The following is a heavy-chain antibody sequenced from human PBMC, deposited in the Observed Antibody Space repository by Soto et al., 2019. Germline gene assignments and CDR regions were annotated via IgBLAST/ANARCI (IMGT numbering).Heavy chain of an antibody. CDR2: IVVGSGNT. Sequence: EASVKVSCKASGFTFTSSAVQWVRQARGQRLEWIGWIVVGSGNTNYAQKFQERVTITRDMSTSTAYMELSSLRSEDTAVYYCAAEEWYSSSSNDVYYYYYGMDVWGQGTTVTVSS. CDR1: GFTFTSSA. V-gene: IGHV1-58*01. J-gene: IGHJ6*02. D-gene: IGHD6-6*01. CDR3: AAEEWYSSSSNDVYYYYYGMDV.